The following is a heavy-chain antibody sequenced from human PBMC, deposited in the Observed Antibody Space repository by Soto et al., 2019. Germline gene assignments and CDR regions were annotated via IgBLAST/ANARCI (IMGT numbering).Heavy chain of an antibody. J-gene: IGHJ6*02. D-gene: IGHD6-6*01. V-gene: IGHV3-33*01. CDR3: ARGTRNYYYAMDV. CDR2: IWYDGSNA. CDR1: GFTFSSYG. Sequence: GGSLRLSCAASGFTFSSYGMHWVRQAPGKGLEWVTIIWYDGSNAYYADSVKGRFTTSRDNSKNTLYLQMNSLRAEDTAVYYCARGTRNYYYAMDVWGQGTTVTVSS.